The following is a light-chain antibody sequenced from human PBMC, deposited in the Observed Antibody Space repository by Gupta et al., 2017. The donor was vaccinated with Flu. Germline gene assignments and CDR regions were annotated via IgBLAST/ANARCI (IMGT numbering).Light chain of an antibody. J-gene: IGKJ1*01. CDR2: MGS. V-gene: IGKV1-5*03. CDR1: QGISGW. CDR3: QHFKA. Sequence: MTQSPATLSASVGDRVTITCRASQGISGWLAGKQQKPGKGPKLLSYMGSRLENGVTSRFSGSGSGTEFTRTSSSLESDDFETYYCQHFKAFGQGTKVEIK.